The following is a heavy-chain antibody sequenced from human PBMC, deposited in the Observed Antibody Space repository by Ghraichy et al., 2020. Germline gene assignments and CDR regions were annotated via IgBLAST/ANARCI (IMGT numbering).Heavy chain of an antibody. D-gene: IGHD5-18*01. Sequence: GGSLRLSCAASGFTFSSYSMSWVRQAPGKGLEWVSVISGSGGRTYYADSVKGRFTISRDNSKNTLYLQMNSLRAEDTAVYYCARDIRDTAMYFDYWGQGTLVTVSS. CDR2: ISGSGGRT. CDR1: GFTFSSYS. J-gene: IGHJ4*02. V-gene: IGHV3-23*01. CDR3: ARDIRDTAMYFDY.